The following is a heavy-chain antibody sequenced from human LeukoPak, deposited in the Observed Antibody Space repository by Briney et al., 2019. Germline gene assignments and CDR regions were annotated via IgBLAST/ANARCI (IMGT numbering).Heavy chain of an antibody. CDR3: ATLLDPTGWFDP. V-gene: IGHV4-39*01. CDR2: IYYSGST. D-gene: IGHD3/OR15-3a*01. J-gene: IGHJ5*02. Sequence: SETLSLTCTVSGGSISSSSYYWGWIRQPPGKGLEWIASIYYSGSTYYSPSLKSRVTISVNTSTNQFSLKLGSVSAADTAVYYCATLLDPTGWFDPWGQGTLVTVSS. CDR1: GGSISSSSYY.